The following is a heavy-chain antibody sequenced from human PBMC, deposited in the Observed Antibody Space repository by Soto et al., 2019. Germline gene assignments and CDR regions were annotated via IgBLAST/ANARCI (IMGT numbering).Heavy chain of an antibody. J-gene: IGHJ5*02. V-gene: IGHV4-61*08. CDR1: GGSVSSGDYY. D-gene: IGHD5-18*01. CDR2: VYYGGST. CDR3: ARIPVDTYMIYWFDP. Sequence: QVQLQESGPGLVRTSETLSLTCTVSGGSVSSGDYYWTWIRQPPGKGLEWIGYVYYGGSTNYNPSLKSRVSISVETAKNQFSLRLSSVTAADTAVYYCARIPVDTYMIYWFDPWGQGILVTVSS.